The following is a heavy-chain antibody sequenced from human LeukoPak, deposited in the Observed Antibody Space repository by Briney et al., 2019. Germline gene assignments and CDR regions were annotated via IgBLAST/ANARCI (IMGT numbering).Heavy chain of an antibody. CDR2: ISGSGGST. CDR1: GFTVSSNY. J-gene: IGHJ4*02. Sequence: GGSLRLSCAASGFTVSSNYMNWVRQAPGKGLEWVSAISGSGGSTYYADSVKGRFTISRDNSKNTLYLQMNSLRAEDTAVYYCAKVDGSGHEDYWGQGTLVTVSS. CDR3: AKVDGSGHEDY. V-gene: IGHV3-23*01. D-gene: IGHD3-10*01.